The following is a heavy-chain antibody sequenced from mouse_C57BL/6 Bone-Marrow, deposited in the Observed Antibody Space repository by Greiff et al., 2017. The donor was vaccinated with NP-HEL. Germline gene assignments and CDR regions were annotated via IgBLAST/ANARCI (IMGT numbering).Heavy chain of an antibody. CDR3: ARFTTVVPDWYFDV. CDR1: GYAFSSYW. V-gene: IGHV1-80*01. D-gene: IGHD1-1*01. Sequence: QVHVKQSGAELVKPGASVKISCKASGYAFSSYWMNWVKQRPGKGLEWIGQIYPGDGDTNYNGKFKGKATLTADKSSSTAYMQLSSLTSEDSAVYFCARFTTVVPDWYFDVWGTGTTVTVSS. J-gene: IGHJ1*03. CDR2: IYPGDGDT.